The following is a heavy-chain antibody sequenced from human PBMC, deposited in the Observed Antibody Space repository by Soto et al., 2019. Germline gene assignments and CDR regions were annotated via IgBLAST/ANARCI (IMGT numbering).Heavy chain of an antibody. CDR1: GGSITGHY. V-gene: IGHV4-59*11. CDR2: IFYSGST. CDR3: ARVGSSGCAPDY. D-gene: IGHD6-19*01. J-gene: IGHJ4*02. Sequence: NPSETLSLTCTVSGGSITGHYWTWIRQPPGKRLEWIGYIFYSGSTNYNPSLKSRVTISVDTSKNQFSLKLSSVTAADTAVYYCARVGSSGCAPDYWGPGTLVTVPQ.